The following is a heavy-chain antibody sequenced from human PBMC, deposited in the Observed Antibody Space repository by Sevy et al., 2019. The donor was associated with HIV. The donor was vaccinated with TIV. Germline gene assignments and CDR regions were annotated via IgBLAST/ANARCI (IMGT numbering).Heavy chain of an antibody. Sequence: GGSLRLSCAASGFAFYDYSMSWIHQAPGKGLEWVATLSFGCGKINYADSVKGRFTISRDNSKNSFYLQMDNLRVEDTALYYCVREGCTRPHDYWGQGTRVTVSS. J-gene: IGHJ4*02. CDR3: VREGCTRPHDY. CDR1: GFAFYDYS. D-gene: IGHD2-8*01. V-gene: IGHV3-23*01. CDR2: LSFGCGKI.